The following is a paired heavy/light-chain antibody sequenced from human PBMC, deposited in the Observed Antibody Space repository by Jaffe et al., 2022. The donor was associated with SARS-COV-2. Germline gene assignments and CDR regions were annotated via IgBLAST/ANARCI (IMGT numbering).Heavy chain of an antibody. J-gene: IGHJ3*02. D-gene: IGHD3-10*01. V-gene: IGHV4-59*01. Sequence: QVQLQESGPGLVKPSETLSLTCTVSGGSINNYYWNWIRQSPGKGLEWIGYSYYSGSTNYNPSVKSRVTISVDTSKNQFSLKLSSVTAADTAVYYCARRRRQPSGGDAFDIWGQGTMVTVSS. CDR1: GGSINNYY. CDR2: SYYSGST. CDR3: ARRRRQPSGGDAFDI.
Light chain of an antibody. Sequence: AIQMTQSPSSLSASVGDRVTLTCRASQGIRNDLGWYQQKPGKAPKLLIYAASSLQSGVPSRFSGSGSGTDFTLTISSLQPEDFATYYCLQDYNYPLTFGGGTKVEIK. CDR3: LQDYNYPLT. CDR2: AAS. V-gene: IGKV1-6*01. J-gene: IGKJ4*01. CDR1: QGIRND.